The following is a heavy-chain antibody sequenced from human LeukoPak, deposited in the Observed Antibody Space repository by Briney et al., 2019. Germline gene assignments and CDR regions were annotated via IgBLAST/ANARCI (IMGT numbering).Heavy chain of an antibody. D-gene: IGHD3-3*02. CDR3: ARDVDRLAKPYYYYYMDV. J-gene: IGHJ6*03. CDR2: ISAYNGNT. Sequence: GASVKVSCKASGYTFTSYGISWVRQAPGQGLEWMGWISAYNGNTNYAQKLQGRVTMTTDTSTSTAYMELRSLRSDDTAVYYCARDVDRLAKPYYYYYMDVWGKGTTVTVSS. CDR1: GYTFTSYG. V-gene: IGHV1-18*01.